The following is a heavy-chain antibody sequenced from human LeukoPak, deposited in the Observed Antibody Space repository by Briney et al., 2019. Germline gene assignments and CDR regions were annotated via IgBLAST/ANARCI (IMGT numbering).Heavy chain of an antibody. J-gene: IGHJ4*02. Sequence: GGSLRLSCAASGFTFTSYGINWVRQAAGHGLEWVSSIRTSSSYIYYADSVKGRFTISRDNAKNSLYLQMNSLRAEDTAVYYCARDGFMITFGGVIVNVFDYWGQGTLVTVSS. D-gene: IGHD3-16*02. CDR1: GFTFTSYG. V-gene: IGHV3-21*01. CDR2: IRTSSSYI. CDR3: ARDGFMITFGGVIVNVFDY.